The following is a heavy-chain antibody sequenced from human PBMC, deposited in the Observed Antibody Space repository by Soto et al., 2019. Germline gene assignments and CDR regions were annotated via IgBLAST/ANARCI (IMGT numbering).Heavy chain of an antibody. Sequence: LSVTCTVSCGSISGFYWTWIRQPAGKGLEWIGYIHTRGNTKYNPSLNSRVTMSVDTSKNQFFLKLNSVTAADTAVYYCARDLSMTYYRGVDVWGQGTTVTVSS. V-gene: IGHV4-4*07. CDR1: CGSISGFY. J-gene: IGHJ6*02. D-gene: IGHD2-21*01. CDR2: IHTRGNT. CDR3: ARDLSMTYYRGVDV.